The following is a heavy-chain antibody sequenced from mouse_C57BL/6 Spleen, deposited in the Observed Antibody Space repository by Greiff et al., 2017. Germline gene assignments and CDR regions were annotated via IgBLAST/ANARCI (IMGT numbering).Heavy chain of an antibody. V-gene: IGHV3-6*01. CDR1: GYSITSGYY. J-gene: IGHJ3*01. CDR3: ARDEGDGYDLAWFAY. Sequence: EVQLQESGPGLVKPSQSLSLTCSVTGYSITSGYYWNWIRQFPGNKLYWMGYISYDGSTNYTPPLKNRISITRDTSTKEFVLKLNSVTTEDTATYYCARDEGDGYDLAWFAYWGQGTLVTVSA. CDR2: ISYDGST. D-gene: IGHD2-2*01.